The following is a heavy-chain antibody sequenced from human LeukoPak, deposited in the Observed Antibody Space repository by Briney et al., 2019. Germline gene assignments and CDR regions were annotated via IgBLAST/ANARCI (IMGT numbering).Heavy chain of an antibody. J-gene: IGHJ4*02. CDR2: ISAYKGNT. D-gene: IGHD5-18*01. CDR3: ARGTGGSYGSFFDY. CDR1: GYTFTSYG. Sequence: ASVKVSCKASGYTFTSYGISWVRQAPGQGLEWMGWISAYKGNTNYAQKLQGRGTMTTDTSTSTAYMELRSRRSDDTAVYYCARGTGGSYGSFFDYWGQGTLVTVSS. V-gene: IGHV1-18*01.